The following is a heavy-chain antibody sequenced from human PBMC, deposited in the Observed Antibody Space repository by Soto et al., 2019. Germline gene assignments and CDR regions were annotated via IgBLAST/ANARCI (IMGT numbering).Heavy chain of an antibody. J-gene: IGHJ3*02. CDR1: GYTFSNYG. V-gene: IGHV1-18*01. CDR3: ARGRYYYDHSGYRLDDVFDM. CDR2: ISGYNGNT. Sequence: ASVKVSCKASGYTFSNYGLNWVRQAPGQGLEWMGWISGYNGNTNYAQKSQGRVTMTTDTSTSTAYMELRSLRSDDTAVYYCARGRYYYDHSGYRLDDVFDMWGQGTMVTVSS. D-gene: IGHD3-22*01.